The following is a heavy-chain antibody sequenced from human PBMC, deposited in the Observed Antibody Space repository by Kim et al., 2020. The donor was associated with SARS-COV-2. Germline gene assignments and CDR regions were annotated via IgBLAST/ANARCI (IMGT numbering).Heavy chain of an antibody. CDR3: ARYYGSGSYFKTGFDY. J-gene: IGHJ4*02. Sequence: SLKSRVTISVDASQNQFSLKLSSVTAADAAVYYCARYYGSGSYFKTGFDYWGQGTLVTVSS. V-gene: IGHV4-34*13. D-gene: IGHD3-10*01.